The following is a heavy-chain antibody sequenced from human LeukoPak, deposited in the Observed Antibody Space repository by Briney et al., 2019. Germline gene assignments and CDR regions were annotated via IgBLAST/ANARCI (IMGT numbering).Heavy chain of an antibody. J-gene: IGHJ4*02. D-gene: IGHD6-13*01. Sequence: GGSLRLSCAAYGFPFSKYGMNWVRQAPGKGLEWVAVIWYDGGNKYIAESVIGRFTISNDNYKNTVYLQMNSMTADDTDVYRCSRAGIAIALGYWGQGSQVTVSS. V-gene: IGHV3-33*01. CDR2: IWYDGGNK. CDR1: GFPFSKYG. CDR3: SRAGIAIALGY.